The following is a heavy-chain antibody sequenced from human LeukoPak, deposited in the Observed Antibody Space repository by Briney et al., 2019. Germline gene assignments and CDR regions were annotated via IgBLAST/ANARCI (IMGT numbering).Heavy chain of an antibody. V-gene: IGHV4-30-2*01. CDR1: GGSISSGGYY. D-gene: IGHD3-10*01. CDR2: IYHSGST. CDR3: ARDLSGEFTTPGAG. J-gene: IGHJ4*02. Sequence: PSGTLSLTCTVSGGSISSGGYYWSWIRQPPGKGLEWIGYIYHSGSTYYNPSLKSRVTISVDRSKNQFSLKLSSVTAADTAVYYCARDLSGEFTTPGAGWGQGTLVTVSS.